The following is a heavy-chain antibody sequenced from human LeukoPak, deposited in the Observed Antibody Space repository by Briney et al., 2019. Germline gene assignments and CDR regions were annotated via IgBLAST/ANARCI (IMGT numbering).Heavy chain of an antibody. J-gene: IGHJ4*02. CDR2: INHSGST. CDR3: ARARYSSSWACDY. D-gene: IGHD6-13*01. CDR1: GGSFSGYY. V-gene: IGHV4-34*01. Sequence: PSETLSLTCAVYGGSFSGYYWSWIRQPPGKGLEWIGEINHSGSTNYNPSLKSRVTISVDTSKNQFSLKLSSVTAADTAAYYCARARYSSSWACDYWGQGTLVTVSS.